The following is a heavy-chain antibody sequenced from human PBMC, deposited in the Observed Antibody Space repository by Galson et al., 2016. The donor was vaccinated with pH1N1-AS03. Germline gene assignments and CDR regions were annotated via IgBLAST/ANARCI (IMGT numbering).Heavy chain of an antibody. V-gene: IGHV2-5*02. CDR2: IYWDDDK. J-gene: IGHJ5*02. CDR3: SHCLSQVEGTVRFDP. CDR1: EFSLTTSGVS. D-gene: IGHD2-8*02. Sequence: PALVKPTQTLTLTCTFSEFSLTTSGVSVAWIRQPPGKDLEWLALIYWDDDKRYSPSLKNRLTITKDSYRNKVVLSMTNMGPVDTAIYYCSHCLSQVEGTVRFDPWGQGNHGHRLL.